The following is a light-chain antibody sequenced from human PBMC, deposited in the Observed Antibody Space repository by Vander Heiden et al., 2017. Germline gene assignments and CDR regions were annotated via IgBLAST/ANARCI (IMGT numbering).Light chain of an antibody. V-gene: IGLV1-40*01. CDR1: SSNIGAGYD. Sequence: QSVLTQPPSVSGAPGQRVTISCTGSSSNIGAGYDGHWYQQRPGTAPKLLIYGNSNRPSGVPDRFSGSKSGTSASLAITGLQAEDEADYYCQSYDSSRSGSRVFGGGTKLTVL. CDR2: GNS. J-gene: IGLJ2*01. CDR3: QSYDSSRSGSRV.